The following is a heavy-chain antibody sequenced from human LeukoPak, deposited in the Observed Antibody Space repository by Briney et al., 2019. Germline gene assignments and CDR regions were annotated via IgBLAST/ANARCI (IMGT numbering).Heavy chain of an antibody. CDR2: IYPGDSDT. V-gene: IGHV5-51*01. Sequence: PGESLKISCKGSGYRFSSYWISWVRQMPGKGLEWMGIIYPGDSDTRYSPSFQGQVTISADKSISTAYLQWSSLKASDTAIYYCARHRDDFLEWLPFDYWGQGTLVAVSS. J-gene: IGHJ4*02. D-gene: IGHD3-3*01. CDR1: GYRFSSYW. CDR3: ARHRDDFLEWLPFDY.